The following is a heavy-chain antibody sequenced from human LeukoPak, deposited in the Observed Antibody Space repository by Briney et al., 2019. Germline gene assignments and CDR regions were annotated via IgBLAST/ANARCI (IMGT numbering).Heavy chain of an antibody. CDR1: GFTFSTYA. J-gene: IGHJ4*02. CDR3: ASSSTGWIHFDY. V-gene: IGHV3-30-3*01. Sequence: PGGSLRLSCAASGFTFSTYAMHWVRQAPGKGLEWVAVISYDGSNKHYADSVKGRFTISRDNYKNTLYLQMNSLRAEDTAVYYCASSSTGWIHFDYWGQGTLVTVPS. CDR2: ISYDGSNK. D-gene: IGHD6-19*01.